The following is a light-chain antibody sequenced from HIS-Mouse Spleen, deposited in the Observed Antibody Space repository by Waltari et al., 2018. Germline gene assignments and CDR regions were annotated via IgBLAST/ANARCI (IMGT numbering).Light chain of an antibody. CDR3: QQYNSYSRT. Sequence: DIQMTQSPPTLSASVGDRVTITCRASQSISSWLGWYQQKPGKAPKLLIYKASSLESGVPSRFSGSGSGTEFTLTISSLQPDDFATYYCQQYNSYSRTFGQGTKVEIK. CDR2: KAS. CDR1: QSISSW. V-gene: IGKV1-5*03. J-gene: IGKJ1*01.